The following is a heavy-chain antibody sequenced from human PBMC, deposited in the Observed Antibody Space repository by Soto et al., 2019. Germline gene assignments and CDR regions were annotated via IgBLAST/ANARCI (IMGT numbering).Heavy chain of an antibody. CDR2: ISYDGNTK. Sequence: QVQLVESGGGVVQPGRSLRLSCAASGFTFSGFGMHWVRQAPGKGLEWVALISYDGNTKYSADSVKGRFTISRDNSKNTVYLQMNSLRPEDTAVYYCAKRMAAVQHFDYWGQGTLVTVSS. J-gene: IGHJ4*02. CDR3: AKRMAAVQHFDY. D-gene: IGHD6-13*01. CDR1: GFTFSGFG. V-gene: IGHV3-30*18.